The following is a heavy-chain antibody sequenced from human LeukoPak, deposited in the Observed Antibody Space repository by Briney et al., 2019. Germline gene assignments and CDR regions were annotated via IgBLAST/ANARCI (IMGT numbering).Heavy chain of an antibody. CDR3: ARGRNYDSSGKSGDY. J-gene: IGHJ4*02. D-gene: IGHD3-22*01. V-gene: IGHV3-64*01. Sequence: PGGSLRLSCAAAGFTFSTYAIHWVRLAPGKRLEYVSAISSNGGSTYYANSVKGRFTISRDNSKNTLYLQMGSLRAEDMAVYYCARGRNYDSSGKSGDYWGQGTLVTVSS. CDR1: GFTFSTYA. CDR2: ISSNGGST.